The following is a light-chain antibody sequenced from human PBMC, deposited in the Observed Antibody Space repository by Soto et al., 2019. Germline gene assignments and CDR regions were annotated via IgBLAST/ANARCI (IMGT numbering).Light chain of an antibody. CDR2: EGR. Sequence: QSVLTQPASVSGSPGQSLTISCTGTSSDVGSYNLVSWYQQHPGKAPKLMIYEGRKRPSGVSNRFSGSKSGNTASLTISGLQAEDEADYYCCSYAGSSTLVFGGGTKVTVL. CDR1: SSDVGSYNL. J-gene: IGLJ2*01. CDR3: CSYAGSSTLV. V-gene: IGLV2-23*01.